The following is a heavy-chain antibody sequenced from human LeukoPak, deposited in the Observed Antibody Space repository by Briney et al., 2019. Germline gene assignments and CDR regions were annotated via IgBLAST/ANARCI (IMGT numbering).Heavy chain of an antibody. CDR2: ISWNSGSI. CDR1: GFTFDDYA. Sequence: GGSLRLSCAASGFTFDDYAMHWVRQAPGKGLEWVSGISWNSGSIGYADSVKGRFTISRDNAKNSLYLQMNSLRAEDTALYYCATGRTDTAMVPDYWGQGTLVTVSS. J-gene: IGHJ4*02. CDR3: ATGRTDTAMVPDY. V-gene: IGHV3-9*01. D-gene: IGHD5-18*01.